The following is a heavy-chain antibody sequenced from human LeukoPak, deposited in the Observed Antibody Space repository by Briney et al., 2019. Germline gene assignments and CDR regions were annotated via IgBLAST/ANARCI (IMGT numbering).Heavy chain of an antibody. Sequence: ASVKVSCKASGYTFTSYYMHWVRQAPGQGLEWMGIINPSGGSTSYAQKFQGRVTMTRDMSTSTVYMELSSLRSEDTAVYYCAREFYYYDTRGWFDPWGQGTLVTVSS. J-gene: IGHJ5*02. CDR3: AREFYYYDTRGWFDP. D-gene: IGHD3-22*01. V-gene: IGHV1-46*01. CDR2: INPSGGST. CDR1: GYTFTSYY.